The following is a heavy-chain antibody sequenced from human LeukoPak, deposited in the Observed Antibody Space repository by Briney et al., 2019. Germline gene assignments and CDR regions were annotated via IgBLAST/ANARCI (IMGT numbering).Heavy chain of an antibody. Sequence: MAGGSLRLSCAASGFTFSSYSMNWVRQAPGKGLEWVSFISSSSSYIYDADSVKGRLAISRDNAKNSLYLQMNSLRAEDTAVYYCARAIGSTGYYYLDAFDIWGQGTMVTVSS. CDR2: ISSSSSYI. J-gene: IGHJ3*02. CDR1: GFTFSSYS. V-gene: IGHV3-21*01. CDR3: ARAIGSTGYYYLDAFDI. D-gene: IGHD3-22*01.